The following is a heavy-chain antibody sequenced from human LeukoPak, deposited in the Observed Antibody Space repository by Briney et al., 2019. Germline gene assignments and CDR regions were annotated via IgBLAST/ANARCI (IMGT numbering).Heavy chain of an antibody. CDR2: INPNSGGT. V-gene: IGHV1-2*02. Sequence: VAPVKVSCKASGYTFTGYYMHWVRQAPGQGLEWMGWINPNSGGTNYAQKFQGRVTMTRDTSISTAYMELSRLRSDDTAVYYCARTGPSMEILNYYYYMDVWGKGTTVTISS. CDR1: GYTFTGYY. D-gene: IGHD2/OR15-2a*01. CDR3: ARTGPSMEILNYYYYMDV. J-gene: IGHJ6*03.